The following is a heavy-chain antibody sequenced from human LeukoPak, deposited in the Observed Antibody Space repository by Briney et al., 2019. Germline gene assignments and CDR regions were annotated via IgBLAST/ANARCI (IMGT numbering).Heavy chain of an antibody. V-gene: IGHV6-1*01. D-gene: IGHD3-3*01. Sequence: SQTLSLTCAISGDSVSSNSAAWNWIRQSPSRGLEWLGRTYYRSKWYNDYAVSVKSRITINPDTSKNQFSLKLNSVTAADTAVYYCASGGFLEWLSIRWFDPWGQGTLVTVSS. J-gene: IGHJ5*02. CDR1: GDSVSSNSAA. CDR3: ASGGFLEWLSIRWFDP. CDR2: TYYRSKWYN.